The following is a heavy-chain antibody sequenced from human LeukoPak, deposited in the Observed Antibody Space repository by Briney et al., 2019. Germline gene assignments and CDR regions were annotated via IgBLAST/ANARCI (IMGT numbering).Heavy chain of an antibody. J-gene: IGHJ5*01. CDR2: IIPTFATT. Sequence: ASVKVSYKASGGTFSSSAINWVRQAPGQGLEWMGGIIPTFATTNYAQKFQDRVTITADESTTTAYMELSSVRSEDTAIYYCARAPSDYYASARNRCFDAWGHGSLVTV. V-gene: IGHV1-69*13. CDR3: ARAPSDYYASARNRCFDA. D-gene: IGHD3-10*01. CDR1: GGTFSSSA.